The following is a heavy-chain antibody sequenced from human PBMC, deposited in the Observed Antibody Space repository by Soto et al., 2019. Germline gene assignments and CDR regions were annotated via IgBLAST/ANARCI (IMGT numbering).Heavy chain of an antibody. CDR3: ARGVVVVPAARGPFYVY. D-gene: IGHD2-2*01. CDR1: GGSISSGGYY. CDR2: IYYSGST. Sequence: QVQLQESGPGLVKPSQTLSLTCTVSGGSISSGGYYWSWIRQHPGKGLEWIGYIYYSGSTYYNPSPKSRLTIPGDTSKNQYSLKLSAVTAADTAGYYCARGVVVVPAARGPFYVYWGQGTLVTVSS. V-gene: IGHV4-31*03. J-gene: IGHJ4*02.